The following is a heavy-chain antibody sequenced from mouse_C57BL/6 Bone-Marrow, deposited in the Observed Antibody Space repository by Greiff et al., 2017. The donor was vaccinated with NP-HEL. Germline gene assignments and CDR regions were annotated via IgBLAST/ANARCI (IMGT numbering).Heavy chain of an antibody. J-gene: IGHJ1*03. CDR1: GYTFTGYW. V-gene: IGHV1-9*01. D-gene: IGHD1-1*01. CDR2: ILPGSGST. CDR3: AIGEASYFDSSYWYFDV. Sequence: QVQLKESGAELMKPGASVKLSCKATGYTFTGYWIEWVKQRPGHGLEWIGEILPGSGSTNYNEKFKGKATFTADTSSNTAYMQLSSLTTEDSAIYYCAIGEASYFDSSYWYFDVWGTGTTVTVSS.